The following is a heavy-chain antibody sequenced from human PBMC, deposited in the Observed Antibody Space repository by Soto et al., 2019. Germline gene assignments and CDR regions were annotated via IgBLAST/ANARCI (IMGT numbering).Heavy chain of an antibody. CDR2: IGGSGSST. J-gene: IGHJ3*02. Sequence: PGGSLRLSCAASGFTFSSYAMIWVRQAPGKGLGWVSGIGGSGSSTYYADSVKGRFTISRDNSKNTLYLQMNSLRAEDTAVYYCAKSARQLVHDAFDIWGQGTMVTVSS. CDR1: GFTFSSYA. CDR3: AKSARQLVHDAFDI. D-gene: IGHD6-13*01. V-gene: IGHV3-23*01.